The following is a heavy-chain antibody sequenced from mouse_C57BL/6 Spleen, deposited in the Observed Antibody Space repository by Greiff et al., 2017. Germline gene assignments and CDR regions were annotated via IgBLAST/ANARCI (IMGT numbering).Heavy chain of an antibody. CDR1: GFTFSSYT. D-gene: IGHD2-13*01. CDR3: TRSNGDLYYVDY. Sequence: EVKLVESGGGLVKPGGSLKLSCAASGFTFSSYTMSWVRQTPEKRLEWVATISGGGGNTYYPDSVKGRVTISRDNAKNTRYLQMSSLRSEDTALYCCTRSNGDLYYVDYWGQGTTLTVSS. V-gene: IGHV5-9*01. CDR2: ISGGGGNT. J-gene: IGHJ2*01.